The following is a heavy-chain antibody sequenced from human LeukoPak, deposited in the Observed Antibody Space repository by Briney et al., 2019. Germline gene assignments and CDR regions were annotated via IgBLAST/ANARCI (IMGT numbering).Heavy chain of an antibody. CDR2: IYYSGST. Sequence: SETLSLTCAVYGGSFSGYYWSWIRQPPGKGLEWIGSIYYSGSTYYNPSLKSRVTISVDTSKNQFSLKLSSVTAADTAVYYCARLYGNYQNYFDYWGQGTLVTVSS. D-gene: IGHD1-7*01. J-gene: IGHJ4*02. CDR3: ARLYGNYQNYFDY. CDR1: GGSFSGYY. V-gene: IGHV4-34*01.